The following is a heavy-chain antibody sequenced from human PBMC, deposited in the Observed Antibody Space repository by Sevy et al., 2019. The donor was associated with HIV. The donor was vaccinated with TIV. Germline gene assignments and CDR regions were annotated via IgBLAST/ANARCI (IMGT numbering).Heavy chain of an antibody. CDR1: GDSISSYF. J-gene: IGHJ4*02. D-gene: IGHD2-15*01. V-gene: IGHV4-59*01. Sequence: SETLSLTCNVSGDSISSYFWSWFRQPPGKGLEWIGYIYYSGSSEYNPSLRSRVTISIDTSKKYLSMKLTSVTAADTAVYYCARDSAVVPRALVYWCQGTLVTVSS. CDR2: IYYSGSS. CDR3: ARDSAVVPRALVY.